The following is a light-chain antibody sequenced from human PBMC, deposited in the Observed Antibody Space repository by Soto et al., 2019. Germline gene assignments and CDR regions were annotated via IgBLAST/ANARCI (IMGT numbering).Light chain of an antibody. CDR2: EVT. Sequence: QPALTQPASVSLSPGQSITISCTGTSSDVGADNYVSWYQQHPGKAPKLIIYEVTNRPSGVSNRFSGSQSGNTASLTISGLQAEDGADYFCSSYTTSNTPLYVFGTGTKVTVL. CDR1: SSDVGADNY. CDR3: SSYTTSNTPLYV. J-gene: IGLJ1*01. V-gene: IGLV2-14*01.